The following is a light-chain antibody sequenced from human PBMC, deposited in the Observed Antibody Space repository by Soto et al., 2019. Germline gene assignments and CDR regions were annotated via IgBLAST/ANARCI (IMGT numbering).Light chain of an antibody. J-gene: IGKJ3*01. CDR2: GAS. V-gene: IGKV3-15*01. CDR1: QSVISN. CDR3: QLYDRWPFT. Sequence: MTTSRFSWSLSPGGRGALSWRVSQSVISNLAWYQQKPGQAPRLLIYGASTRATGIPDRFSGSGSGTEFTLTISSLQSGDFAVYYCQLYDRWPFTFGPGTKLDIK.